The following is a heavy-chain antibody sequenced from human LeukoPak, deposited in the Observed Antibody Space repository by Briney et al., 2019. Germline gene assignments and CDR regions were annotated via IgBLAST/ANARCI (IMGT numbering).Heavy chain of an antibody. J-gene: IGHJ4*02. Sequence: PSETLSLTCTVSGASISSSYCTWIRQPAGEGLEWIGRISTGGSTTYNPSFKSRVTMSLDTSKNQFSLNLTSVTAADTAVYYCAAYNGDYGFGYWGQGTLVTVSS. CDR3: AAYNGDYGFGY. CDR2: ISTGGST. V-gene: IGHV4-4*07. D-gene: IGHD4-17*01. CDR1: GASISSSY.